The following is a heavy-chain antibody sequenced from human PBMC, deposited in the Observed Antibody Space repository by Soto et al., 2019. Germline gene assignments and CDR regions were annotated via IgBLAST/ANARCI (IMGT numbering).Heavy chain of an antibody. CDR1: GFTFSSYG. Sequence: QVQLVESGGGVVQPGRSLRLSCAASGFTFSSYGMHWVRQAPGKGLEWVAVISDDGSNKYYADSVKGRFTISRDNSKNTLYLQMNSLRAEDTAVYYCAKDSSGWYRRGYFDYWGQGTLVTVSS. J-gene: IGHJ4*02. D-gene: IGHD6-19*01. V-gene: IGHV3-30*18. CDR3: AKDSSGWYRRGYFDY. CDR2: ISDDGSNK.